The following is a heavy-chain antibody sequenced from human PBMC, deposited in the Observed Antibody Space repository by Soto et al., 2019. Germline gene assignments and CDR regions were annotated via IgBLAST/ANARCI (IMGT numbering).Heavy chain of an antibody. CDR2: IIPIFGTA. CDR1: GGTFSSYA. D-gene: IGHD3-22*01. J-gene: IGHJ4*02. V-gene: IGHV1-69*13. Sequence: SVKVSCKASGGTFSSYAISWVRQAPGQGLEWMGGIIPIFGTANYAQKFQGRVTITADESASTAYMELSSLRSEDTAVYYCARRGFYYDSSGYFDYWGQGTLVTVSS. CDR3: ARRGFYYDSSGYFDY.